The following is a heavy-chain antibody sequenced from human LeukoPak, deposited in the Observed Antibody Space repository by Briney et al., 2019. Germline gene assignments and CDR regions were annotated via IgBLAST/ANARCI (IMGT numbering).Heavy chain of an antibody. CDR3: ARGGWYRDY. CDR2: ISYSGST. J-gene: IGHJ4*02. Sequence: SETLSLTCTVSGGSISSYYWSWIRQPPGKGLEWIGYISYSGSTNYNPSLNSRVTISVDTSKNQFSLKLSSLTAADTAVYYCARGGWYRDYWGQGTLVSVSS. CDR1: GGSISSYY. D-gene: IGHD6-19*01. V-gene: IGHV4-59*01.